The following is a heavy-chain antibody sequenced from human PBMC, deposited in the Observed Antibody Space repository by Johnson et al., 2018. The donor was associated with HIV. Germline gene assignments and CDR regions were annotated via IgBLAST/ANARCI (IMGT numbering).Heavy chain of an antibody. CDR1: GFTFSSYG. V-gene: IGHV3-7*01. CDR3: ASRYTVDAFDI. D-gene: IGHD1-1*01. CDR2: IKQDGSEK. Sequence: VQLVESGGGVVQPGRSLRLSCAASGFTFSSYGMHWVRQAPGKGLEWVANIKQDGSEKYYVDSVKGRFTISRDNAKNTLYLQMNSLRAEDTAVYYCASRYTVDAFDIWGQGTMVTVSS. J-gene: IGHJ3*02.